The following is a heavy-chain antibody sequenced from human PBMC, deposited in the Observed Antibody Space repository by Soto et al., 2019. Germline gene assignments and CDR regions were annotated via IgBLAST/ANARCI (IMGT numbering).Heavy chain of an antibody. CDR3: AKDGGYYGSSGLHNWFDA. CDR1: GFTFSSYG. Sequence: QVQLVESGGGVVQPGRSLRLSCAASGFTFSSYGMHWVRQAPGKGLEWVAVISYDGSNKYYADSVKGRFTISRDNSKNTLYLQMNSLRAEDTAVYYCAKDGGYYGSSGLHNWFDAWGQGSLVTVSS. J-gene: IGHJ5*02. D-gene: IGHD3-22*01. V-gene: IGHV3-30*18. CDR2: ISYDGSNK.